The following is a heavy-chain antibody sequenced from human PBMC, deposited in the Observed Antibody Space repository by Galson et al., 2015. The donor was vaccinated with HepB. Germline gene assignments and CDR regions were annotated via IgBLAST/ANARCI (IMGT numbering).Heavy chain of an antibody. J-gene: IGHJ5*02. Sequence: SLRLSCAASGFTFSNYWMHWVRQAPGKGLVWVSRIYNDASATNYADSVKGRFTISRDNARNTLYLHMDSLRAEDTAVYFCARQSTNWFDRWGQGTLVTVSS. CDR3: ARQSTNWFDR. V-gene: IGHV3-74*01. CDR2: IYNDASAT. CDR1: GFTFSNYW.